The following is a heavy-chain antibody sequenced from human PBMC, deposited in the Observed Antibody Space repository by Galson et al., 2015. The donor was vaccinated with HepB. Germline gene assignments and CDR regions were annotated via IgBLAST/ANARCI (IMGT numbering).Heavy chain of an antibody. J-gene: IGHJ6*02. Sequence: SVKVSCKASGYTFTSYGISWVRQAPGQGLEWMGWISAYNGNTNYAQKLQGRVTMTTDTSTSTAYMELRSLRSDDTAVYYCARPLVTGDYYYGMDVWGQGTTVTVSS. CDR3: ARPLVTGDYYYGMDV. CDR2: ISAYNGNT. V-gene: IGHV1-18*01. D-gene: IGHD1-14*01. CDR1: GYTFTSYG.